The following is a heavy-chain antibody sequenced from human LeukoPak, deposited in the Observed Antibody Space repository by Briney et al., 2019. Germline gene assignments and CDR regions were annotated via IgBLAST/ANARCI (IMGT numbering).Heavy chain of an antibody. V-gene: IGHV3-23*01. CDR1: GFTFSDYA. D-gene: IGHD5-12*01. J-gene: IGHJ3*02. CDR3: AKSVAIGFDI. Sequence: GGSLRLSCVASGFTFSDYAMNWVRQAPGKGLEWVSTITFSGITTSYAASVKGRFTISRDNSKNTLYLQMNSLRAEDTAVYYSAKSVAIGFDIWGQGTMVTVSS. CDR2: ITFSGITT.